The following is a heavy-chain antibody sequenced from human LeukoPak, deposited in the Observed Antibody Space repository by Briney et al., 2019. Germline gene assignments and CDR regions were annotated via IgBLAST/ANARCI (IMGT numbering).Heavy chain of an antibody. CDR3: ARGKRSGYYSFDY. Sequence: EASVKVSCKASGGTFSSYAISWVRQAPGQGLEWMGGIIPIFGTANYAQKFQGRVTITADESTSTAYMELSSLRSEDTAVYYCARGKRSGYYSFDYWGQGTLVTVSS. D-gene: IGHD3-22*01. V-gene: IGHV1-69*13. CDR2: IIPIFGTA. J-gene: IGHJ4*02. CDR1: GGTFSSYA.